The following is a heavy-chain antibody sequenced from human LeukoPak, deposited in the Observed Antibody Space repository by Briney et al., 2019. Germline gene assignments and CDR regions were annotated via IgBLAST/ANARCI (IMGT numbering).Heavy chain of an antibody. Sequence: PGGSLRLSCAASGFTFSSYGMHWVRQAPGKGLEWLAFIRYDGSNKYYADSVKGRFAISRDNSKNTLYLQMNSLRAEDTAVYYCAKVKDSSGWFQEFDPWGQGTLVTVSS. CDR2: IRYDGSNK. CDR3: AKVKDSSGWFQEFDP. J-gene: IGHJ5*02. V-gene: IGHV3-30*02. D-gene: IGHD6-19*01. CDR1: GFTFSSYG.